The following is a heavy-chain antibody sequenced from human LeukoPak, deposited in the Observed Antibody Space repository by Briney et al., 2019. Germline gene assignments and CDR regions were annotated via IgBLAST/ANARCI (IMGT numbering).Heavy chain of an antibody. D-gene: IGHD3-16*01. CDR1: GFIFSNAW. Sequence: GGSLRLSCAASGFIFSNAWMNWVRQPPGKGLEWVGRIKSKREGGTRDYAAPVKGRFTISRDDSQNTLYLQMNSLKTEDTAVYYCIPDVLDMITFGLDVWGQGTTVTASS. CDR2: IKSKREGGTR. J-gene: IGHJ3*01. CDR3: IPDVLDMITFGLDV. V-gene: IGHV3-15*01.